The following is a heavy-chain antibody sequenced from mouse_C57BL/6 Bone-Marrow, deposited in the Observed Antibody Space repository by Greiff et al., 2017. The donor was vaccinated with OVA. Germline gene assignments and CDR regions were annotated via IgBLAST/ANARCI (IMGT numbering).Heavy chain of an antibody. Sequence: QVQLQQPGAELVKPGASVKVSCNASGYTFTSYWMHWVKQRPGQGLEWIGRIHPSDSDTNYNQKFKGKATLTVDKSSSTAYMQLSSLTSEDSAVYYCAIGTAQATGAYWGQGTLVTVSA. D-gene: IGHD3-2*02. V-gene: IGHV1-74*01. CDR1: GYTFTSYW. J-gene: IGHJ3*01. CDR2: IHPSDSDT. CDR3: AIGTAQATGAY.